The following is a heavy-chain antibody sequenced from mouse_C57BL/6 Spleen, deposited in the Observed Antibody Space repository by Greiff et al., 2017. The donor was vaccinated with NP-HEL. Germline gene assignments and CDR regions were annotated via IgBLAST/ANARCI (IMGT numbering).Heavy chain of an antibody. CDR1: GYTFTSYW. V-gene: IGHV1-52*01. D-gene: IGHD1-1*01. CDR3: ARDGSSSDYFDY. J-gene: IGHJ2*01. Sequence: QVQLQQPGAELVRPGSSVKLSCKASGYTFTSYWMHWVKQRPIQGLEWIGNIDPSDSETHYNQKFKDKATLTVDKSSSTAYMQLSSLTSEDSAVYYCARDGSSSDYFDYWGQGTTLTVSS. CDR2: IDPSDSET.